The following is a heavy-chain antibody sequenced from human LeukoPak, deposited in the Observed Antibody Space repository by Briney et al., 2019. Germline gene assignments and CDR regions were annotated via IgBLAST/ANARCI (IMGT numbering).Heavy chain of an antibody. CDR2: IRYDGSNK. D-gene: IGHD6-19*01. CDR3: ASWYSSGWSRGHDAFDI. J-gene: IGHJ3*02. Sequence: GGSLRLSCAASGFTVSSYGMHWVRQAPGKGLEWVAFIRYDGSNKYYADSVKGRFTISRDNAKNTLYLQMNSLRAEDTAVYYCASWYSSGWSRGHDAFDIWGQGTMVTVSS. V-gene: IGHV3-30*02. CDR1: GFTVSSYG.